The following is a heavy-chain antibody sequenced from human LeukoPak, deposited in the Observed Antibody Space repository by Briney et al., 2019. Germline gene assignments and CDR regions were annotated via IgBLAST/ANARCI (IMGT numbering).Heavy chain of an antibody. CDR2: IYSGGST. V-gene: IGHV3-53*01. Sequence: GGSLRLSCAASGFTVSSNYMSWVRQAPGKGLEWVSVIYSGGSTYYADSVKGRFTISRDNSKNTLYLQMNSLRAEDTAVYYCARVRVAATGVDPWGQGTLVTVSS. J-gene: IGHJ5*02. CDR3: ARVRVAATGVDP. CDR1: GFTVSSNY. D-gene: IGHD2-15*01.